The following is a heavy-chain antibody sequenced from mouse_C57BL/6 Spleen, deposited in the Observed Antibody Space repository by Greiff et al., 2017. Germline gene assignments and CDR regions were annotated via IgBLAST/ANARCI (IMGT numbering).Heavy chain of an antibody. V-gene: IGHV1-78*01. CDR3: ARSGVADYGSSLYWYFDV. D-gene: IGHD1-1*01. Sequence: VKVVESDAELVKPGASVKISCKVSGYTFTDHTIHWMKQRPEQGLEWIGYIYPRDGSTKYNEKFKGKATLTADKSSSTAYMQLNSLTSEDSAVYFCARSGVADYGSSLYWYFDVWGTGTTVTVSS. CDR1: GYTFTDHT. J-gene: IGHJ1*03. CDR2: IYPRDGST.